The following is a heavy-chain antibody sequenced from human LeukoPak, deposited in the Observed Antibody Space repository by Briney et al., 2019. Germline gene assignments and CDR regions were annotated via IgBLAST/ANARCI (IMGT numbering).Heavy chain of an antibody. CDR2: IYSSGST. V-gene: IGHV4-61*02. J-gene: IGHJ1*01. CDR1: GDSIRSNSYY. CDR3: ALQLFRAGVHGLQR. D-gene: IGHD2-21*01. Sequence: PSETLSLTCTVSGDSIRSNSYYWSWIRQPAGKGLEWIGRIYSSGSTNYNPSLKSRVTISVDTSKNQFSLKLSSVTAADTAVYFCALQLFRAGVHGLQRWGQGTLVTVSS.